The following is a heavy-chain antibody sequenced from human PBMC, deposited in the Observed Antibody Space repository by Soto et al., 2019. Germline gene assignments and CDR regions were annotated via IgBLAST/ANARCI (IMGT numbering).Heavy chain of an antibody. CDR3: ARGAQRDWGIYYFDY. Sequence: GGSLRLSCAASGFTFSSYWMSWVRQAPGKGLEWVANIKQGGSEKYYVDSVKGRFTISRDNAKNSLYLQMNSLRAEDTAVYYCARGAQRDWGIYYFDYWGQGTLVTVSS. D-gene: IGHD3-16*01. J-gene: IGHJ4*02. CDR2: IKQGGSEK. V-gene: IGHV3-7*03. CDR1: GFTFSSYW.